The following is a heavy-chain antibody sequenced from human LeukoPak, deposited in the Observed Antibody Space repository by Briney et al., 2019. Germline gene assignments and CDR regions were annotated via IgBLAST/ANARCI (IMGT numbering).Heavy chain of an antibody. D-gene: IGHD5-24*01. CDR3: ARSQRWLQFPPAWFDP. J-gene: IGHJ5*02. CDR2: IYHSGST. Sequence: SETLSLTCTVSGYSISSGYYWGWIRQPPGKGLGWIGGIYHSGSTYYNPSLKSRVTISVDTSKNQFSLKLSSVTAADTAVYYCARSQRWLQFPPAWFDPWGQGTLVTVSS. CDR1: GYSISSGYY. V-gene: IGHV4-38-2*02.